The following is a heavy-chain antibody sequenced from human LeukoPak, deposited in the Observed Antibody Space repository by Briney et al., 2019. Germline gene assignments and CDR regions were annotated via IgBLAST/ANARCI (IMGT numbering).Heavy chain of an antibody. J-gene: IGHJ6*03. Sequence: ALVKVSCKASGGTIFSHAFSWVRQAPGQGLEWMGWISAYNGNTNYAQKLQGRVTMTTDTSTSTAYMELRSLRSDDTAVYYCAREVGPYYYYMDVWGKGTTVTVSS. CDR1: GGTIFSHA. CDR2: ISAYNGNT. CDR3: AREVGPYYYYMDV. V-gene: IGHV1-18*01.